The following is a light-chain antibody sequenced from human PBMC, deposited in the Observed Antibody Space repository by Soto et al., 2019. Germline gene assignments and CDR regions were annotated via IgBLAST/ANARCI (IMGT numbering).Light chain of an antibody. CDR2: EVV. CDR1: KSDIGVYDF. V-gene: IGLV2-8*01. J-gene: IGLJ1*01. CDR3: KSYAGSNTYV. Sequence: VLTQPPSASGSPGQSVTISCTGTKSDIGVYDFVSWYQHHPGKAPRLIIYEVVQRPSGVPDRFSGSKSGNTASLTVSGLQAADEADYFCKSYAGSNTYVFGSGTKVT.